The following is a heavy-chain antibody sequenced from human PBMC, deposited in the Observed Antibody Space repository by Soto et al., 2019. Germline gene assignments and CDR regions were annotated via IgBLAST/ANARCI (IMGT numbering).Heavy chain of an antibody. CDR2: INPSGGST. Sequence: QVQLVQSGVEVKKPGASVKVSCNASGYTFTDYRMIWVRQAPGQGLEWMGIINPSGGSTDYAPNFQGRVNLTRDSFTSTVYMALSNLRSEDTAVYYCASPAGRLANWFDPWGQGTLVTVSS. D-gene: IGHD6-6*01. J-gene: IGHJ5*02. CDR3: ASPAGRLANWFDP. CDR1: GYTFTDYR. V-gene: IGHV1-46*01.